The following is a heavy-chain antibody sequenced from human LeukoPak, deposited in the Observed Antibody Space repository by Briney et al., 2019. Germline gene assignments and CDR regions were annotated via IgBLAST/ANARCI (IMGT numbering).Heavy chain of an antibody. V-gene: IGHV1-18*01. CDR2: ISAYNGNT. CDR3: ASANYYDSSGYYYFDY. CDR1: GYTFTSYG. D-gene: IGHD3-22*01. Sequence: ASVKVSCKASGYTFTSYGISWVRQAPGQGLEWMGWISAYNGNTNYAQKLQGGVTMTTDTSTSTAYMELRSLRSDDTAVYYCASANYYDSSGYYYFDYWGQGTLVTVSS. J-gene: IGHJ4*02.